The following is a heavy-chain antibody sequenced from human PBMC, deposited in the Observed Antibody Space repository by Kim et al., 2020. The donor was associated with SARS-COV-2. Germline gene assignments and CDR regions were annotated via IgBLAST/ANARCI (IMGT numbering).Heavy chain of an antibody. V-gene: IGHV4-34*01. CDR1: GGSFSGYY. D-gene: IGHD3-22*01. CDR2: INHSGST. J-gene: IGHJ4*02. CDR3: ARGDRMYYYDSSGQSRGEDFDY. Sequence: SETLSLTCAVYGGSFSGYYWSWIRQPPGKGLEWIGEINHSGSTNYNPSLKSRVTISVDTSKNQFSLKLSSVTAADTAVYYCARGDRMYYYDSSGQSRGEDFDYWGQGTLVTVSS.